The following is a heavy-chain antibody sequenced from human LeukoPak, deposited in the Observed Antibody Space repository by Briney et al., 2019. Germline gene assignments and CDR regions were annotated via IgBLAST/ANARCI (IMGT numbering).Heavy chain of an antibody. CDR3: ARDYRGTGTMDY. V-gene: IGHV3-30*19. CDR1: GFTFNRYA. CDR2: ISYDGSNK. Sequence: GGSLRLSCAASGFTFNRYAMSWVRQAPGKGLEWVAVISYDGSNKYYADSVKGRFTISRDNSKNTLYLQMNSLRAEDTAVYYCARDYRGTGTMDYWGQGTLVTVSS. D-gene: IGHD1-7*01. J-gene: IGHJ4*02.